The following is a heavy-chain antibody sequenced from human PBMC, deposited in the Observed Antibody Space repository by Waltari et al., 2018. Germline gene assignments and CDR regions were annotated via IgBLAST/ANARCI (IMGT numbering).Heavy chain of an antibody. J-gene: IGHJ4*02. D-gene: IGHD1-7*01. V-gene: IGHV4-39*07. Sequence: QLQLQESGPGLVKPSETLSLTCTVPGGSISSSSYYWGWIRQPPGKGLEWIGGIYYSGSTYYNPSLKSRVTISVDTSKNQFSLKLSSVTAADTAVYYCARERELRFPDYWGQGTLVTVSS. CDR2: IYYSGST. CDR3: ARERELRFPDY. CDR1: GGSISSSSYY.